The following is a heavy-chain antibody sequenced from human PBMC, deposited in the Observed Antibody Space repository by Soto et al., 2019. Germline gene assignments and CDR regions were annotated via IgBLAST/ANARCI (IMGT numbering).Heavy chain of an antibody. V-gene: IGHV3-21*01. CDR1: GFTFSSYS. CDR3: ATPEYSSSFDYYGMDV. Sequence: PGESLKISCAASGFTFSSYSMNWVRQAPGKGLEWVSSISSSSSYIYYADSVKGRFTISRDNAKNSLYLQMNSLRAEDTAVYYCATPEYSSSFDYYGMDVWGQGTTVTVSS. D-gene: IGHD6-6*01. CDR2: ISSSSSYI. J-gene: IGHJ6*02.